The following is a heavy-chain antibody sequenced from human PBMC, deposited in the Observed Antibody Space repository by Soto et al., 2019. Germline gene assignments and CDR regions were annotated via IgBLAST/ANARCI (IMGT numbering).Heavy chain of an antibody. CDR2: INHSGST. V-gene: IGHV4-34*01. Sequence: SETLSLTCAVYGGSFSGYYWSWIRQPPGKGLEWIGEINHSGSTNYNPSLKSRVTISVDTSKNQFSLKLSSVTAADTAVYYCARHHYGSGSYSKGTYYFDYWGQGTLVTVSS. J-gene: IGHJ4*02. CDR1: GGSFSGYY. CDR3: ARHHYGSGSYSKGTYYFDY. D-gene: IGHD3-10*01.